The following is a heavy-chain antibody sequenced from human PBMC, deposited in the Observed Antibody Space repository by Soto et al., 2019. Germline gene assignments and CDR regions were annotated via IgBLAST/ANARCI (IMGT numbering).Heavy chain of an antibody. V-gene: IGHV6-1*01. CDR1: GDSVSSNSAA. J-gene: IGHJ4*02. CDR2: TYYRSKWYN. Sequence: SQTLSLTCAISGDSVSSNSAAWNWIRQSPSRGLEWLGRTYYRSKWYNDYAVSVKSRITINPDTSKNQFSLKLNSVTAADTAVFYCAGLFPYVSSGYHLNYLGQGTLVTVSS. CDR3: AGLFPYVSSGYHLNY. D-gene: IGHD3-22*01.